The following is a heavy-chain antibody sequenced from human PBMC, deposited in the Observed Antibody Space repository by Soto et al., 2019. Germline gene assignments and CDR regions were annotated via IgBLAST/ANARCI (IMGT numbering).Heavy chain of an antibody. CDR1: GGSFSGYY. J-gene: IGHJ4*02. D-gene: IGHD6-13*01. CDR3: ATTTNHRPWYSSSWYY. V-gene: IGHV4-34*01. CDR2: INHSGST. Sequence: SETLSLTCAVYGGSFSGYYWSCIRRPPGKGLEWIGEINHSGSTNYNPSLKSRVTISVDTSKNQFYLKLSSVNAADMAVYYCATTTNHRPWYSSSWYYWGQGNLVTVS.